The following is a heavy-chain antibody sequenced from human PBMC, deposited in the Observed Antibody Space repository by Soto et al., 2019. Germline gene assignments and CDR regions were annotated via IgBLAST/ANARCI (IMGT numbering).Heavy chain of an antibody. CDR1: GGSISTTIYY. CDR3: ASKSSDGDHKGFDY. V-gene: IGHV4-39*01. J-gene: IGHJ4*02. CDR2: IYYRGST. D-gene: IGHD4-17*01. Sequence: QLQLQESGPGLVKPSETLSLTCTVSGGSISTTIYYWAWLRQPPGEGLEWIGGIYYRGSTYYIPSLRSRASISADTSKTQYSLMPSAVSAADTAVYHCASKSSDGDHKGFDYWGLGTQVTVS.